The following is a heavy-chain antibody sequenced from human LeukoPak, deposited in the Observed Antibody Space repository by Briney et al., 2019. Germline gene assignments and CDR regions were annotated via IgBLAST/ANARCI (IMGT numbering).Heavy chain of an antibody. J-gene: IGHJ4*02. CDR1: GGSVSTGSYY. CDR3: ARGILRDYYDSSGFYHRGGVGY. V-gene: IGHV4-61*09. D-gene: IGHD3-22*01. Sequence: SETLSLTCTVSGGSVSTGSYYWSWIRQPAGRGLEWIGHIHTSGTMNYNASLKSRVRISVETSKNQFSLGLSSVTAADTAVYFCARGILRDYYDSSGFYHRGGVGYWGQGTLVTVSS. CDR2: IHTSGTM.